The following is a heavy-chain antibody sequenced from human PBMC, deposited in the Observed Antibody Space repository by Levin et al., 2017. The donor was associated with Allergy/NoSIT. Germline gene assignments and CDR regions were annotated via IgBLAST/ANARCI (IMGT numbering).Heavy chain of an antibody. J-gene: IGHJ4*02. Sequence: SETLSLTCSVSGGSISGGDYYWSWIRQAPGKGLEWIGYIYHSGRTFYTLPLRSRVSISIDTSKNQFSLKVRSVTAADTAIYFCAGLTSAAAISYFQLWGQGSLVTVSS. CDR1: GGSISGGDYY. D-gene: IGHD2-2*01. CDR2: IYHSGRT. V-gene: IGHV4-30-4*01. CDR3: AGLTSAAAISYFQL.